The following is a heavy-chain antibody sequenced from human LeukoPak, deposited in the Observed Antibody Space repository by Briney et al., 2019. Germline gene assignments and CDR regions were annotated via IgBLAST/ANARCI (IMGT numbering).Heavy chain of an antibody. D-gene: IGHD5-18*01. Sequence: SETLSLTCTVSGGSISSYYWGWIRQPPGKGLEWIGSIYYSGSTYYNPSLKSRVTISVDTSKNQFSLKLSSVTAADTAVYYCARGGRGYSSPGLDYWGQGTLVTVSS. CDR2: IYYSGST. CDR3: ARGGRGYSSPGLDY. J-gene: IGHJ4*02. V-gene: IGHV4-39*07. CDR1: GGSISSYY.